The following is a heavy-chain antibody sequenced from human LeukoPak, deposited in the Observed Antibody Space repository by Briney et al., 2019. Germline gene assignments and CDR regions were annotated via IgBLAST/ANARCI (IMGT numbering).Heavy chain of an antibody. Sequence: PGGSLRLSCAASGFTFSSYWMSWVRQAPGKGLGWVASIKQDGSEKYYVDSVKGRFTISRDNAKNSLYLQMNSLRAEDTALYYCAKEDRRGRHFDYWGQGTLVTVSS. CDR2: IKQDGSEK. D-gene: IGHD3-16*01. CDR1: GFTFSSYW. J-gene: IGHJ4*02. V-gene: IGHV3-7*03. CDR3: AKEDRRGRHFDY.